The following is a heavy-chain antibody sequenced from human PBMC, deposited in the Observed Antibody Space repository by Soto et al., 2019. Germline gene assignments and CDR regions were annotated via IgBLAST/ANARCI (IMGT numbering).Heavy chain of an antibody. J-gene: IGHJ5*02. Sequence: PGGSLRLSCAASGFTFSSYIMNWVRQSPGKGLEWVSSISSSSSYIYYADSVKGRFTISRDNAKNSLYLQMNSLRAEDTAVYYCARAPPRYSSHHNWFDPWGQGTLVTVSS. CDR2: ISSSSSYI. CDR3: ARAPPRYSSHHNWFDP. D-gene: IGHD6-13*01. CDR1: GFTFSSYI. V-gene: IGHV3-21*01.